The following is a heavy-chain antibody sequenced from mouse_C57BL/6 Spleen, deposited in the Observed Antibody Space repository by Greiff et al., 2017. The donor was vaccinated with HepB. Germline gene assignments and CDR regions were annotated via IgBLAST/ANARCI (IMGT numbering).Heavy chain of an antibody. D-gene: IGHD1-1*01. CDR3: ATYYYGSRTHWYFDV. CDR1: GYTFTSYW. CDR2: IHPNSGST. Sequence: QVQLKQSGAELVKPGASVKLSCKASGYTFTSYWMHWVKQRPGQGLEWIGMIHPNSGSTNYNEKFKSKATLTVDKSSSTAYMQLSSLTSEDSAVYYCATYYYGSRTHWYFDVWGTGTTVTVSS. V-gene: IGHV1-64*01. J-gene: IGHJ1*03.